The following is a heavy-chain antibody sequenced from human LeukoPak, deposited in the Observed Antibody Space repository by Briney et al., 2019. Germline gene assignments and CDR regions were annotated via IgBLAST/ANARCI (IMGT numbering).Heavy chain of an antibody. V-gene: IGHV3-23*01. J-gene: IGHJ4*02. CDR2: IAGSGTST. CDR3: AKVRSAPYFDY. CDR1: GFTFSSYG. Sequence: GGSLRLSCAASGFTFSSYGMSWVRQAPGKGLEWVSSIAGSGTSTYHADSVKGRFTISRDDSKNTLYLQMNSLRVEDTAVYYCAKVRSAPYFDYWGQGTLVTVSS.